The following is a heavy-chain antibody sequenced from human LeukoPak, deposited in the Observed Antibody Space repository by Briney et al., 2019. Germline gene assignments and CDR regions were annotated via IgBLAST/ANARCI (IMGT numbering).Heavy chain of an antibody. V-gene: IGHV3-30*18. CDR2: ISYDGRNK. CDR3: AKGPLRGTAAAIDY. D-gene: IGHD2-2*01. Sequence: GGSLRLSCAASGFTFNNYGMHWVRQAPGKGLEWVAVISYDGRNKHYPDSVKGRFTISRDISTDTLWLQMDSLRTEDAAVYYCAKGPLRGTAAAIDYWGQGTLVTVSS. J-gene: IGHJ4*02. CDR1: GFTFNNYG.